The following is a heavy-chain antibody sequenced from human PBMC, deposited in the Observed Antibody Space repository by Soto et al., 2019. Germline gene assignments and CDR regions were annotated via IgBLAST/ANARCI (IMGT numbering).Heavy chain of an antibody. CDR2: ISAYNGNT. CDR1: GYTFTSYG. CDR3: ASDGYDRLDDAFDI. V-gene: IGHV1-18*01. D-gene: IGHD5-12*01. J-gene: IGHJ3*02. Sequence: QVQLVQSGAEVKKPGASVKVSCKASGYTFTSYGISWVRQAPGQGLEWMGWISAYNGNTNYAQKLQGRVTMTTDTSTSTAYMELRSHRSEDTDVYYCASDGYDRLDDAFDIWGQGTMVTVSS.